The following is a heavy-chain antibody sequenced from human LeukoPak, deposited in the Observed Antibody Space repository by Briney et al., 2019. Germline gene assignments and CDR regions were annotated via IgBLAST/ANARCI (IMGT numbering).Heavy chain of an antibody. J-gene: IGHJ4*02. Sequence: PGGSLRLSCAAPGFTFSSYGMHWVRQAPGKGLEWVSSISSSSSYIYYADSVKGRFTISRDNAKNSLYLQMNSLRAEDTAVYYCARDRRGTAMAIDYWGQGTLVTVSS. V-gene: IGHV3-21*01. D-gene: IGHD5-18*01. CDR3: ARDRRGTAMAIDY. CDR2: ISSSSSYI. CDR1: GFTFSSYG.